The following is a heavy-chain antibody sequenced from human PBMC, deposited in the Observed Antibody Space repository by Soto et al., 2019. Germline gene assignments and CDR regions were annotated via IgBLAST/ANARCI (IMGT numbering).Heavy chain of an antibody. CDR2: TYYRSKWYN. J-gene: IGHJ4*02. V-gene: IGHV6-1*01. CDR1: GDSVSSNSAA. D-gene: IGHD2-2*03. CDR3: ARDQMLDIVVVPAAMLPIANPYYFDY. Sequence: SQTLSLTCAISGDSVSSNSAAWNWIRQSPSRGLEWLGRTYYRSKWYNDYAVSVKSRITINPDTSKNQFSLQLNSVTPEDTAVYYCARDQMLDIVVVPAAMLPIANPYYFDYWGQGTLVTVSS.